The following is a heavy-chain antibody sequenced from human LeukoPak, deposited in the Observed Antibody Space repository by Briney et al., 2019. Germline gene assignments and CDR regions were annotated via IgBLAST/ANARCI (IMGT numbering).Heavy chain of an antibody. J-gene: IGHJ4*02. CDR3: ARTAWGSASQLGFDY. D-gene: IGHD3-10*01. V-gene: IGHV4-39*01. CDR2: IYYSGST. Sequence: PSETLSLTCTVSGDSITNNDNYWAWIRQPPGKGLEWIGSIYYSGSTYYNPSLKSRVTISVDTSKNQFSLKLSSVTAADTAVYYCARTAWGSASQLGFDYWGQGTLVTVSS. CDR1: GDSITNNDNY.